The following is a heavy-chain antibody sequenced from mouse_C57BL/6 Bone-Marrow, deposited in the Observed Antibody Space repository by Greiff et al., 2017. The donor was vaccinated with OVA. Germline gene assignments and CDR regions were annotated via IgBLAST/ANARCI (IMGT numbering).Heavy chain of an antibody. D-gene: IGHD1-1*01. J-gene: IGHJ3*01. CDR2: ISSGGSYT. V-gene: IGHV5-6*01. CDR1: GFTFSSYG. Sequence: EVQRVESGGDLVKPGGSLKLSCAASGFTFSSYGMSWVRQTPDKRLEWVATISSGGSYTYYPDSVKGRFTISRDNAKNTLYLQMSSLQSEDTAVYYCARQEGSSAWFADWGQGTLVTVSA. CDR3: ARQEGSSAWFAD.